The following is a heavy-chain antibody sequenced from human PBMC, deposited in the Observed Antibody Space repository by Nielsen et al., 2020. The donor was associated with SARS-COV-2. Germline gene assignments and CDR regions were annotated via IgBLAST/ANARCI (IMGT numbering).Heavy chain of an antibody. CDR2: INWSGDNT. Sequence: GESPKISCAASGFTFDDYGMSWVRQAPGKGLEWVSGINWSGDNTGYADSMKGRFTISRDNAKNSLFLQMNSLRAEDTAFYYCARGGVLWFAELPDYWGQGTLVTVSS. J-gene: IGHJ4*02. CDR3: ARGGVLWFAELPDY. V-gene: IGHV3-20*04. D-gene: IGHD3-10*01. CDR1: GFTFDDYG.